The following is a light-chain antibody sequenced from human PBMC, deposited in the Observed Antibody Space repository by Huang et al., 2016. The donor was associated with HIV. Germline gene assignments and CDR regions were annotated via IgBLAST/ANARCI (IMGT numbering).Light chain of an antibody. CDR1: QSVRDQ. V-gene: IGKV3-15*01. CDR2: AAT. Sequence: EIVMTQSPDTLSVSLGERATLPCRARQSVRDQLAWYQQKPGQAPRLLLHAATTRGDGVPARFSGSGSGTEFTRTISRLQSEDCGVYYCQQYESWPPLTFGGGTKVEIK. CDR3: QQYESWPPLT. J-gene: IGKJ4*01.